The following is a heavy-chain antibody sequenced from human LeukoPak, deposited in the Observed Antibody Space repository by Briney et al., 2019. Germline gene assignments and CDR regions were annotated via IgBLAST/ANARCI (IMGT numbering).Heavy chain of an antibody. CDR3: AGNYYGSGSPYNWFDP. V-gene: IGHV1-69*10. J-gene: IGHJ5*02. D-gene: IGHD3-10*01. Sequence: ASVKVSCKVSGGTFRSYGLNWVRQAPGQGPEWMGGIIPILGTAKYAQKLQGRVTITADKSTSTAYMELSSLRSEDTAVYYCAGNYYGSGSPYNWFDPWGQGTLVTVSS. CDR2: IIPILGTA. CDR1: GGTFRSYG.